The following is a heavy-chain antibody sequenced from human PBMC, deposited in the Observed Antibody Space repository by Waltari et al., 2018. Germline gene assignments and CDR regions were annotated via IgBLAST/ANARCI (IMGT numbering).Heavy chain of an antibody. V-gene: IGHV5-51*01. D-gene: IGHD1-26*01. CDR2: IYPGDSET. CDR3: VRQVGTNWLDP. CDR1: GYTFTNYW. Sequence: DVQLVQSGAEVKKPGESLKISCQVSGYTFTNYWIGWVRQLPGKGLEWMGIIYPGDSETTYSPSFEGLVTISVDKSTSTAYLQWSSLKASDTAMYYCVRQVGTNWLDPWGQGTQVTVSS. J-gene: IGHJ5*02.